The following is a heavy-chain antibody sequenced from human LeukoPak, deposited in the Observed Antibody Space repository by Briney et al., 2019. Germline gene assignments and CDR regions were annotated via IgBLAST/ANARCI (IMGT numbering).Heavy chain of an antibody. D-gene: IGHD6-19*01. CDR2: ISGSSTST. V-gene: IGHV3-23*01. J-gene: IGHJ4*02. CDR3: AKDLSMAVTGSPFDY. Sequence: KPGGSLRLSCAASGFTFSSFAMSWVRRAPGKGLERVSTISGSSTSTYYADSVQGRFTVSRDNSKSTLFLQMNSLRAEDTAIYYCAKDLSMAVTGSPFDYWGQGTLVTVSS. CDR1: GFTFSSFA.